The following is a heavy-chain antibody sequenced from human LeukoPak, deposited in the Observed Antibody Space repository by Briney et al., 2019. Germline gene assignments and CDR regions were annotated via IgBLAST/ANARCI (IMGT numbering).Heavy chain of an antibody. CDR1: GFTFSDHF. CDR2: SRSKAKSYTT. V-gene: IGHV3-72*01. Sequence: GGSLRLSCAVSGFTFSDHFLDWVRQAPEKGLEWVGRSRSKAKSYTTEYAASVKGRFTISRDDSTNSLYLQMNSLKIEDTAIYYCVRVGSVAGSDCLGYWGQGTLVTVSS. D-gene: IGHD6-19*01. J-gene: IGHJ4*02. CDR3: VRVGSVAGSDCLGY.